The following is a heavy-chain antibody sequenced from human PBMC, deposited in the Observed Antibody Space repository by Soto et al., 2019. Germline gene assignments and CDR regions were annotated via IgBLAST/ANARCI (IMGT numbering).Heavy chain of an antibody. Sequence: QVQLVQSGAEVKKPGSAVRVSCKASGGTFNKFAMNWVRQAPGQGPEWMGGIIPIFDSPNYAQKVQGRVTISVDEATNTAYMDLTGLRFEDTAVYYCARSVGSGGVIGGFDFWGQGTLVTVSS. CDR3: ARSVGSGGVIGGFDF. J-gene: IGHJ4*02. CDR1: GGTFNKFA. D-gene: IGHD3-16*02. V-gene: IGHV1-69*01. CDR2: IIPIFDSP.